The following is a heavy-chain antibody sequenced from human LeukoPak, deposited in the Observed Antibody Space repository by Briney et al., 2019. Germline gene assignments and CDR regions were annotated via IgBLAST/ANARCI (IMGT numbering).Heavy chain of an antibody. D-gene: IGHD3-10*01. V-gene: IGHV4-4*07. J-gene: IGHJ4*02. CDR3: ATQDYSSGTVVCIDY. CDR2: IYTSGTT. CDR1: GGSIISYY. Sequence: SETLSLTCTVSGGSIISYYGTWIRQPAGKGLEWIGRIYTSGTTNYNPSLQSRVTISVDNSKNQFSLRLSSVTAADTAVYYCATQDYSSGTVVCIDYWGQGTLVTVSS.